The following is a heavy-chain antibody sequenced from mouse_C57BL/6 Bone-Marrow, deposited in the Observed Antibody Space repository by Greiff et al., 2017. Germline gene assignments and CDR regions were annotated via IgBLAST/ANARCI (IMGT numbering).Heavy chain of an antibody. Sequence: EVQLVESGGGLVKPGGSLKLSCAASGFTFSSYAMSWVRQTPEKRLEWVATISDGGSYTYYPDNVKGRFTMSRDNAKNNLYLQMSHLKSEDTAMYYCARDPFYDGGAMDYWGQGTSVTVSS. CDR1: GFTFSSYA. D-gene: IGHD2-3*01. CDR3: ARDPFYDGGAMDY. V-gene: IGHV5-4*01. CDR2: ISDGGSYT. J-gene: IGHJ4*01.